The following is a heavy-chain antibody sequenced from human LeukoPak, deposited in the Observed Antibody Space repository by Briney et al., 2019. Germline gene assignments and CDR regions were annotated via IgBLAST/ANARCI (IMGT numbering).Heavy chain of an antibody. V-gene: IGHV4-30-4*01. J-gene: IGHJ6*02. CDR3: ARAGFSSSPGYYYYYGMDV. CDR1: GGSISSGDYY. D-gene: IGHD6-6*01. CDR2: IYYSGST. Sequence: SETLSLTCTVSGGSISSGDYYWSWIRQPPGKGLEWIGYIYYSGSTYYNPSLKSRVTISVDTSKNQFSLKLSSVTAADTAVYYCARAGFSSSPGYYYYYGMDVWGQGTTVTVSS.